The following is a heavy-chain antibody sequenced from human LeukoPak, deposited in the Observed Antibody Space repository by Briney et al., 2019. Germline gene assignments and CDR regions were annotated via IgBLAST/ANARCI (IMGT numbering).Heavy chain of an antibody. CDR2: IGGSGGST. Sequence: PGGSLRLPCTASGFTFSSYAMSWVRQAPGKGLEWVSAIGGSGGSTYYADSVKGRFTISRDNSKNTLYLQMNSLRAEDTAVYYCAKGFYVGATDFDYWGQGTLVTVSS. D-gene: IGHD1-26*01. J-gene: IGHJ4*02. V-gene: IGHV3-23*01. CDR1: GFTFSSYA. CDR3: AKGFYVGATDFDY.